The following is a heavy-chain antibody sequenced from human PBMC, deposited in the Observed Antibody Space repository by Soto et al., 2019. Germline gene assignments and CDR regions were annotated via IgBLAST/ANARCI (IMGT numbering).Heavy chain of an antibody. V-gene: IGHV1-69*01. J-gene: IGHJ6*02. D-gene: IGHD3-10*01. Sequence: QVQLVQSGAEVKKPGSSVKVSCKASGGTFSSYAISWVRQAPGQGLEWMGGIIPIFGTANYAQKFQGRVTITADESTSTAYMELSSLRSEDTAVYYCARDIYYYGSGSYSSSRYYYGMDVWGQGTTVTVSS. CDR3: ARDIYYYGSGSYSSSRYYYGMDV. CDR1: GGTFSSYA. CDR2: IIPIFGTA.